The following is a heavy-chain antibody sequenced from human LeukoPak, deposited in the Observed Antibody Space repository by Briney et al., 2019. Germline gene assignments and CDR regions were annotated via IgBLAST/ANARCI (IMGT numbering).Heavy chain of an antibody. Sequence: PGGSLRLSCTGSGFTFGDYAMSWVRQAPGKGLEWVGFIRSKAYGGTTEYAASVKGRFTISRDDSKSIAYLQMDSLKTEDTAAYYCTRRYSSGWLFDYWGQGTLVTVSS. D-gene: IGHD6-19*01. CDR3: TRRYSSGWLFDY. CDR2: IRSKAYGGTT. J-gene: IGHJ4*02. V-gene: IGHV3-49*04. CDR1: GFTFGDYA.